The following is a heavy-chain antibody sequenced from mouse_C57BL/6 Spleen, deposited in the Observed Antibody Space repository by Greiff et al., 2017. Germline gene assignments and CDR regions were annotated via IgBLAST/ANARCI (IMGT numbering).Heavy chain of an antibody. CDR1: GYTFTSYW. D-gene: IGHD2-4*01. CDR3: ARDYDYPHWYFDV. CDR2: IHPNSGST. Sequence: QVQLQQPGAELVKPGASVKLSCKASGYTFTSYWMHWVKQRPGQGLEWIGMIHPNSGSTNYNEKFKSKATLTVDKSSSTAYMQLSSLTSEDSAVYYCARDYDYPHWYFDVWGTGTTVTVSS. V-gene: IGHV1-64*01. J-gene: IGHJ1*03.